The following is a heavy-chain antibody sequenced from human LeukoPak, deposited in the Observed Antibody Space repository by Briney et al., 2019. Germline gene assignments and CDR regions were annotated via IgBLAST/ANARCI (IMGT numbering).Heavy chain of an antibody. CDR2: IKQDGSEK. V-gene: IGHV3-7*01. CDR3: ASIAAASYFDY. D-gene: IGHD6-13*01. Sequence: GGSLRLSCAASGFTSSSYWMSWVRQAPGKGRGWVANIKQDGSEKYYADSVKGRFTISRDNAKNSLYLQMNSLRAEDTAVYYCASIAAASYFDYWGQGTLVTVSS. CDR1: GFTSSSYW. J-gene: IGHJ4*02.